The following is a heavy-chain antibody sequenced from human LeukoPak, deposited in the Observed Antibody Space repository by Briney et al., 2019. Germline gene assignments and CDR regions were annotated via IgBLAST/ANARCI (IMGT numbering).Heavy chain of an antibody. CDR1: GFTFSSYW. CDR3: ARGGNYYDSSGYYVDY. V-gene: IGHV3-74*01. D-gene: IGHD3-22*01. CDR2: INTDGSST. J-gene: IGHJ4*02. Sequence: GGSLRLSCAASGFTFSSYWMHWVRQAPGKGLVWVSRINTDGSSTSYADPVKGRFTISRDNAKNTLYLQMNSLRAEDTAVYYCARGGNYYDSSGYYVDYWGQGTLVTVSS.